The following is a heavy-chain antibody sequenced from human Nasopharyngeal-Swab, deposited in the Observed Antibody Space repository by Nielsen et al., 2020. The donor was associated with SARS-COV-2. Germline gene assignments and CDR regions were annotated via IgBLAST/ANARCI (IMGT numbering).Heavy chain of an antibody. V-gene: IGHV3-30*04. J-gene: IGHJ6*03. CDR1: GFTFSSYA. Sequence: GESLKISCAASGFTFSSYAMHWVRQAPGKGLEWVAVISYDGSNKYYADSVKGRFTISRDNSKNTLYLQMNSLRAEDTAVYYCANSDYYYYYMDVWGKGTTVTVSS. CDR3: ANSDYYYYYMDV. CDR2: ISYDGSNK. D-gene: IGHD4-11*01.